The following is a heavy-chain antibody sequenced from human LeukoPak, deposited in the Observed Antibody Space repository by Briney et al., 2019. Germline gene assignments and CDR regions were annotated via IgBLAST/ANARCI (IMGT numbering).Heavy chain of an antibody. Sequence: ASVKVSCKASGYTFTGYYMHWVRQAPGQGLERMGWINPNSGGTNYAQKFQDRVTMTRDTSISTAYMELSRLRSDDTAVYYCARDLDDYGDYVSPYYYYYYMDVWGKGTTVTVSS. CDR1: GYTFTGYY. J-gene: IGHJ6*03. CDR3: ARDLDDYGDYVSPYYYYYYMDV. CDR2: INPNSGGT. V-gene: IGHV1-2*02. D-gene: IGHD4-17*01.